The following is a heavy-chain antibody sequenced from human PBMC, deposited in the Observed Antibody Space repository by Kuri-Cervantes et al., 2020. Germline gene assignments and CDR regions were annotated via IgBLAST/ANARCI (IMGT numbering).Heavy chain of an antibody. CDR1: GGSFSGCY. CDR2: INHSGST. J-gene: IGHJ6*02. CDR3: ARARGYRNYGTDV. Sequence: SETLSLTCAVYGGSFSGCYWSWIRQPPGKGLEWIGEINHSGSTNYNPSLKSRVTISVDTSKNQFSLKLSSVTAADTAVYYCARARGYRNYGTDVWGQGTTVTVSS. V-gene: IGHV4-34*01. D-gene: IGHD5-18*01.